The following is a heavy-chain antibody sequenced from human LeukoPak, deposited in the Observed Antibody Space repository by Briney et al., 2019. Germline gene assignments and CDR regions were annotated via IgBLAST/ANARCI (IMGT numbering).Heavy chain of an antibody. CDR3: AREKKTEWTTGAFDM. V-gene: IGHV3-11*01. J-gene: IGHJ3*02. Sequence: GGSLRLSCAASGFTVSRNYMSWIRQAPETGLEWLSYTSPSGGTIYYTDSVKGRFTMSRDNAQNALYLEMNSLRAEDTAVYYCAREKKTEWTTGAFDMWGQGTMVIVSS. CDR1: GFTVSRNY. D-gene: IGHD3-3*01. CDR2: TSPSGGTI.